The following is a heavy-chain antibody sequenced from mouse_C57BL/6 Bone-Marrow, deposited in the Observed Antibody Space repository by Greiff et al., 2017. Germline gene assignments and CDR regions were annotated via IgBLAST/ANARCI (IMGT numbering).Heavy chain of an antibody. J-gene: IGHJ2*01. CDR3: ARESYRGYFDY. Sequence: QVQLQQSGAELVKPGASVKISCKASGYAFSSYWMNWVKQRPGKGLEWIGQIYPGDGDTNYNGKFKGKATLTADKSSSTAYMQLSSLTSEYSAVYFCARESYRGYFDYWGQGTTLTVSS. D-gene: IGHD2-10*01. CDR1: GYAFSSYW. V-gene: IGHV1-80*01. CDR2: IYPGDGDT.